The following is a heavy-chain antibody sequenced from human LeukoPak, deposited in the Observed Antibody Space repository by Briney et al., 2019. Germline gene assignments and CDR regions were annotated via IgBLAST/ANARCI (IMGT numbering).Heavy chain of an antibody. Sequence: SVKVSCKASGGTFSSYAISWVRQAPGQGLEWMGRIIPILGIANYAQKFQGRVTITADKSTSAAYMELSSLRSEDTAVYYCARGPLTYYYGSGSYPPQNDYWGQGTLVTVSS. CDR3: ARGPLTYYYGSGSYPPQNDY. CDR1: GGTFSSYA. V-gene: IGHV1-69*04. D-gene: IGHD3-10*01. J-gene: IGHJ4*02. CDR2: IIPILGIA.